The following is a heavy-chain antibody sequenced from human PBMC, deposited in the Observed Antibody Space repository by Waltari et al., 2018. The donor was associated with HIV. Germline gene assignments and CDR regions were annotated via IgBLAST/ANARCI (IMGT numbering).Heavy chain of an antibody. CDR3: VSYYYGSGSTGYFDY. CDR2: ISSISSYT. D-gene: IGHD3-10*01. Sequence: QVQLVESGGGLVKPGGSLRLSCAASGLTFSDYYMSWIRQAPGEGLEWVSYISSISSYTNYADSVKGRFTISRDNAKNSLYLQMNSLRAEDTAVYYCVSYYYGSGSTGYFDYWGQGTLVTVSS. V-gene: IGHV3-11*05. J-gene: IGHJ4*02. CDR1: GLTFSDYY.